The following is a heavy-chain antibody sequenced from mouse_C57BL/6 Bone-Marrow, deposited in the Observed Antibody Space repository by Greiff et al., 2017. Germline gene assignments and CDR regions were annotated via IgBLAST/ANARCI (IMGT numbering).Heavy chain of an antibody. D-gene: IGHD1-1*01. CDR2: IDPSDSYT. J-gene: IGHJ4*01. V-gene: IGHV1-69*01. Sequence: QVQLQQPGAELVMPGASVKLSCKASGYTFTSYWMHWVKQRPGQGLEWIGEIDPSDSYTNYNQKFKGKSTLTVDKSSSTAYMQLSSLTSEDSAVYYCARSDYYGSSYEDAMDYGGQGTSVTVSS. CDR3: ARSDYYGSSYEDAMDY. CDR1: GYTFTSYW.